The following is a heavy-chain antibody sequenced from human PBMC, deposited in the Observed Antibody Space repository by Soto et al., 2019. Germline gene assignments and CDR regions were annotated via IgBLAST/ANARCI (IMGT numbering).Heavy chain of an antibody. V-gene: IGHV3-21*01. CDR1: GFTFSSYN. D-gene: IGHD2-2*01. CDR2: ISYSSSDI. CDR3: ATRLCSSTSCYYHGYFDY. Sequence: EVQVVESGGGLVKPGGSLRLSCAASGFTFSSYNMNWVRQAPGKGPEWVSSISYSSSDIYYADSVKGRFTISRDNAKNSLYLQMNSLRAEDTAVYYCATRLCSSTSCYYHGYFDYWGQGTLVTVSS. J-gene: IGHJ4*02.